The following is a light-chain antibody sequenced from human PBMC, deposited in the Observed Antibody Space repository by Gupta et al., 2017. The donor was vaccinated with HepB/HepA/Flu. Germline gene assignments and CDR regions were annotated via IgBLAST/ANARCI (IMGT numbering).Light chain of an antibody. CDR2: DDS. CDR1: NIGSKS. J-gene: IGLJ2*01. CDR3: HIWDSSRDHVGV. Sequence: SYELSQPPSVSVALGKTATITCGGNNIGSKSVYWYQQKSGKAPVLVVHDDSDRPAGSPERFSGSNSGNTATLTISRVEVGEEADYYCHIWDSSRDHVGVFGGGTELIVL. V-gene: IGLV3-21*03.